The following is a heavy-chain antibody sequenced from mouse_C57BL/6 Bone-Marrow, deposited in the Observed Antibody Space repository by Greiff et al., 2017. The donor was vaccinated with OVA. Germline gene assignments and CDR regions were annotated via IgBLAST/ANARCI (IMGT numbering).Heavy chain of an antibody. CDR2: IYPGGGYT. J-gene: IGHJ1*03. V-gene: IGHV1-63*01. Sequence: VQLQQSGAELVRPGTSVKMSCKASGYTFTNYWIGWAKQRPGHGLEWIGDIYPGGGYTNYNEKFKGKATLTADKSSSTAYMQFSSLTSEDSAIYYCARRENSNLWYFDVWGTGTTVTVSS. CDR1: GYTFTNYW. D-gene: IGHD2-5*01. CDR3: ARRENSNLWYFDV.